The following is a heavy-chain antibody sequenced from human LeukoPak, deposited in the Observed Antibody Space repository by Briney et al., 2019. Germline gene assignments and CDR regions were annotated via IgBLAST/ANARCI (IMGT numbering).Heavy chain of an antibody. J-gene: IGHJ4*02. Sequence: SETLSRTCTVSGGSISSYYWSWIRQPPGKGLEWIGYIYTSGSTNYNPSLKSRVTISVDTSKNQFSLKLSSVTAADTAVYYCARTVDDGGTSHFDYWGQGTLVPVSS. CDR2: IYTSGST. V-gene: IGHV4-4*09. CDR3: ARTVDDGGTSHFDY. D-gene: IGHD1-14*01. CDR1: GGSISSYY.